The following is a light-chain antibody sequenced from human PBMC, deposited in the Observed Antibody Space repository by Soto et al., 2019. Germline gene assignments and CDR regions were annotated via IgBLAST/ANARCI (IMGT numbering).Light chain of an antibody. J-gene: IGKJ5*01. CDR1: QSVSSS. CDR2: GAS. CDR3: QQYNNWPPIT. Sequence: PGERATLSCRASQSVSSSRLAWYRQKPGQAPRLLMYGASTRATGIPARFSGSGSGTEFTLTISSLQSEDFAVYYCQQYNNWPPITFGQGTRLEIK. V-gene: IGKV3-15*01.